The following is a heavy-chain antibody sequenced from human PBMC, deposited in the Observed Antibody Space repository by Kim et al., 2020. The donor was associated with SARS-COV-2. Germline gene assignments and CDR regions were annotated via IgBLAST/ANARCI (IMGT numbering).Heavy chain of an antibody. CDR3: ARDPRGGRLWFGGTREKYFDY. V-gene: IGHV4-39*07. CDR1: GGSISSSSYY. D-gene: IGHD3-10*01. CDR2: IYYSGST. Sequence: SETLSLTCTVSGGSISSSSYYWGWIRQPPGKGLEWIGCIYYSGSTYYNPSLKSRVTISVDTSKNQFSLKLSSVTAADTAVYYCARDPRGGRLWFGGTREKYFDYWCQGTLGTVSS. J-gene: IGHJ4*02.